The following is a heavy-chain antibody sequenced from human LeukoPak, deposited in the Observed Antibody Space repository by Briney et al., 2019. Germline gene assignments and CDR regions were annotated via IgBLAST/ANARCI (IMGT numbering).Heavy chain of an antibody. CDR2: IKQDGSEK. V-gene: IGHV3-7*01. CDR3: ARELYEVGITYYYYYMDV. CDR1: GFTFSSYG. D-gene: IGHD1-20*01. J-gene: IGHJ6*03. Sequence: GGSLRLSCAASGFTFSSYGMHWVRQAPGKGLEWVANIKQDGSEKYYVDSVKGRFTISRDNAKNSLYLQMNSLRAEDTAVYYCARELYEVGITYYYYYMDVWGKGTTVTVSS.